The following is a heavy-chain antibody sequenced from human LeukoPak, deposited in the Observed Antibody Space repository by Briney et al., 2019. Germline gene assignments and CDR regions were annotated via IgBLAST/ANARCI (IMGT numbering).Heavy chain of an antibody. Sequence: SETLSLTCTVSGDSIRSTSYYWSWIRQPPGKGLEWIGYIYTSGSTNYNPSLKSRVTISVDTSKNQFSLKLSSVTAADTAVYYCARQILYYDFWSGRRDYYYYYMDVWGKGTTVTVSS. D-gene: IGHD3-3*01. CDR2: IYTSGST. V-gene: IGHV4-4*09. J-gene: IGHJ6*03. CDR1: GDSIRSTSYY. CDR3: ARQILYYDFWSGRRDYYYYYMDV.